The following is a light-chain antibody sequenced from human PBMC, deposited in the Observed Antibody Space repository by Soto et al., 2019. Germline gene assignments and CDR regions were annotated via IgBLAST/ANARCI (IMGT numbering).Light chain of an antibody. CDR1: SGRSSYA. CDR3: QNWGTGTVV. J-gene: IGLJ2*01. V-gene: IGLV4-69*01. Sequence: QLVLTQSPSASASLGTSAKLTCTLSSGRSSYAIAWHQQQPEKGPRYLMKVNSDGSHNKGDGIPDRFSGSSSGAERYLTISSLQSEDEADYDCQNWGTGTVVFGGGTKVTVL. CDR2: VNSDGSH.